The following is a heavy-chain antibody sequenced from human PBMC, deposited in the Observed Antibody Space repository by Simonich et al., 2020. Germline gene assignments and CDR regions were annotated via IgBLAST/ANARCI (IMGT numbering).Heavy chain of an antibody. Sequence: QVQLVQSGAEVKKPGSSVKVSCKASGGTFSSYAISWVRQAPGQGLEWMGRIIPILGRAKYEQKFQGRVTITADKSTSTAYMERSSLRSEDTAVYYCARTNTMRELDTMVRGVDYFDYWGQGTLVTVSS. V-gene: IGHV1-69*09. CDR1: GGTFSSYA. D-gene: IGHD3-10*01. CDR2: IIPILGRA. CDR3: ARTNTMRELDTMVRGVDYFDY. J-gene: IGHJ4*02.